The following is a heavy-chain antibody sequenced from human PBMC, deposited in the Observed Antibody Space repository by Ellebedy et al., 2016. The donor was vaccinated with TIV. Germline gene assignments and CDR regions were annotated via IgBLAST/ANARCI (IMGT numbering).Heavy chain of an antibody. CDR2: IYSGGST. CDR3: ARDNRAGLGDY. J-gene: IGHJ4*02. V-gene: IGHV3-23*03. CDR1: GFTFSSYA. D-gene: IGHD1-14*01. Sequence: GGSLRLSCAASGFTFSSYAMSWVRQAPGKGLEWVSLIYSGGSTFYADSVKGRFTISRDNAKNSLYLQMNSLRAEDTAVYYCARDNRAGLGDYWGQGTLVTVSS.